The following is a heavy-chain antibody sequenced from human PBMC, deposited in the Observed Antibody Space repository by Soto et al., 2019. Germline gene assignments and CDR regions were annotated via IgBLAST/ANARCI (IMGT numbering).Heavy chain of an antibody. CDR3: ARAMDGDFVLHD. J-gene: IGHJ4*02. CDR1: GFTFSSYW. V-gene: IGHV3-74*01. D-gene: IGHD4-17*01. CDR2: LDSDGSTR. Sequence: EVQLVESGGGLVQPGGSLRLSCAASGFTFSSYWMHWVRQAPGKWLVWVSRLDSDGSTRGYADSVRGRFIISRDNAKNTLFLQMNSLRAEDTAVYYCARAMDGDFVLHDWGQGTLVTVSS.